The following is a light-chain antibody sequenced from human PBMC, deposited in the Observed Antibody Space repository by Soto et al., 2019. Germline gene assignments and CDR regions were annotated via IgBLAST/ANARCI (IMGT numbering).Light chain of an antibody. Sequence: QSALTQPASVSESPGQSITIPCTGTSSDIGGYNYVSWYQHHPGKAPKLLIYDVTNRPSGVSTRFSGSKSGNTASLTISGLQADDEANYYCSSYTSSSPLVVFGGGTKLIVL. V-gene: IGLV2-14*03. CDR1: SSDIGGYNY. CDR2: DVT. J-gene: IGLJ2*01. CDR3: SSYTSSSPLVV.